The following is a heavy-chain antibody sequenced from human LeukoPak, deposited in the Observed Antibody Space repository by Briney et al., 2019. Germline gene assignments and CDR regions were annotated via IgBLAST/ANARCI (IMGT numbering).Heavy chain of an antibody. CDR1: XXXFSSXX. Sequence: PGGSLRLSCAASXXXFSSXXMNWVRQAXXXXXXXXSSISSSSYIYYADSVKGRFTISRDNAKNSLYLQMNSLRAEDTAVYYCARDPGGYGNDAFDIWGQGTMVTVSS. D-gene: IGHD5-12*01. CDR3: ARDPGGYGNDAFDI. CDR2: ISSSSYI. J-gene: IGHJ3*02. V-gene: IGHV3-21*01.